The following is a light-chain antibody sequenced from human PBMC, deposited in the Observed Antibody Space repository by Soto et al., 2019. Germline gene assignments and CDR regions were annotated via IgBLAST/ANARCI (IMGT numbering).Light chain of an antibody. V-gene: IGKV1-39*01. Sequence: DIQMTQAPSSLSASVGDRVTITCRASQRISTYFNWYQQKPGKAPNLLIFAASTLHSGVPSRFSGSGSGTDFTLTISSLQPEDFATYYCQQSYSLPHTFGQGTKVEIK. J-gene: IGKJ2*01. CDR3: QQSYSLPHT. CDR1: QRISTY. CDR2: AAS.